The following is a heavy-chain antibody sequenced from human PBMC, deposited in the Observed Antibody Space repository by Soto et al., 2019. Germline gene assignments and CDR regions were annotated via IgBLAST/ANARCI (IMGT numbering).Heavy chain of an antibody. CDR3: ARGTGRYDFWSGNPLPYYFDY. CDR1: GYTFTNFA. V-gene: IGHV1-18*01. CDR2: ISAYNGNT. D-gene: IGHD3-3*01. J-gene: IGHJ4*02. Sequence: ASVKVSCKASGYTFTNFAIHWVRQAPGQGLEWMGWISAYNGNTNYAQKLQGRVTMTTDTSTSTAYMELRSLRSDDTAVYYCARGTGRYDFWSGNPLPYYFDYWGQGTLVTVSS.